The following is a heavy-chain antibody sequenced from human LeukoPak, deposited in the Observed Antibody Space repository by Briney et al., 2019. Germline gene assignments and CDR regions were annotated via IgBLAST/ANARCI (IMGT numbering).Heavy chain of an antibody. CDR1: GYTFTGYY. CDR2: INPNSGGT. D-gene: IGHD6-13*01. CDR3: ASTPGIAAAGLFFDY. Sequence: ASVKVSCKASGYTFTGYYMHWVRQAPGQGLEWMGWINPNSGGTNYAQKFQGRVTMTRDTSISTAYMELSRLRSDDTAVYYCASTPGIAAAGLFFDYWGQGTLVTVSS. J-gene: IGHJ4*02. V-gene: IGHV1-2*02.